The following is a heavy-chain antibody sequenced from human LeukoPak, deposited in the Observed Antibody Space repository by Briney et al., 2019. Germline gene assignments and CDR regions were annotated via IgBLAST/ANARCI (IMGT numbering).Heavy chain of an antibody. D-gene: IGHD3-22*01. CDR2: ISTTSTTI. Sequence: GSLRLSCAASGFTFSSYEMNWVRQAPGKGLEWVSYISTTSTTIYYADSVKGQFTISRDNAKDSLYLQMNSLRAEDTAVYYCARGAGRSSGYYLDYWGQGTLVTVSS. CDR3: ARGAGRSSGYYLDY. V-gene: IGHV3-48*03. J-gene: IGHJ4*02. CDR1: GFTFSSYE.